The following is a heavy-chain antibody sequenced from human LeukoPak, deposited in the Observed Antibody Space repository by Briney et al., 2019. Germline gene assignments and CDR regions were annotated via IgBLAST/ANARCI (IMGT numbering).Heavy chain of an antibody. J-gene: IGHJ5*02. V-gene: IGHV1-18*01. Sequence: GASVKVSCKASGYTFTSYGISWVRQAPGQGLEWMGWISAYNGNTNHAQKLQGRVTMTTDTSTSTAYMELRSLRSDDTAVYYCARVPLYCSSTSCYWGAAGFDPWGQGTLVTVSS. CDR2: ISAYNGNT. D-gene: IGHD2-2*01. CDR1: GYTFTSYG. CDR3: ARVPLYCSSTSCYWGAAGFDP.